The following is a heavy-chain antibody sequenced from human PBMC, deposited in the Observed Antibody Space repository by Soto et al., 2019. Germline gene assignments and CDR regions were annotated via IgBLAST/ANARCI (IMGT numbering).Heavy chain of an antibody. CDR2: IRSKANSYAT. Sequence: PGGSLRLSCAASGFTFSGSAMHWVRQASGKGLEWVGRIRSKANSYATAYAASVKGRFTISRDDSKNTAYLQMNSLKTEDTAVYYCTRHVSLGDFWSGSHAFDYWGQGTRVTVSS. CDR1: GFTFSGSA. D-gene: IGHD3-3*01. J-gene: IGHJ4*02. V-gene: IGHV3-73*01. CDR3: TRHVSLGDFWSGSHAFDY.